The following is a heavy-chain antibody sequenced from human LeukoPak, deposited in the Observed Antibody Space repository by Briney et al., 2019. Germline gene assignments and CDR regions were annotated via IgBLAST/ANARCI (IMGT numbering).Heavy chain of an antibody. D-gene: IGHD3-22*01. CDR3: ARDGEGVYYYDSSGYLFSDY. CDR1: GFTFSSYA. J-gene: IGHJ4*02. CDR2: ISYDGSNK. V-gene: IGHV3-30-3*01. Sequence: GGSLRLSCAASGFTFSSYAMHWVRQAPGKGLEWVAVISYDGSNKYYADSVKGRFTISRDNSKNTLYLQMNSLRAEDTAVYYCARDGEGVYYYDSSGYLFSDYWGQGTLVTVSS.